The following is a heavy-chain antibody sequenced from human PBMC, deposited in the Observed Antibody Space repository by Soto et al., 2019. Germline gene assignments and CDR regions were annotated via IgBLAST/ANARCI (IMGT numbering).Heavy chain of an antibody. CDR2: IYPGDSDT. Sequence: GESLKISCKGSGYSFTSYWIGWVRQMPGKGLEWMGIIYPGDSDTRYSPSFQGQVTISADKSISTAYLQWSSLKASDTAMYYCASTYSSGWYGSYFDYWGQGTLVTVSS. V-gene: IGHV5-51*01. D-gene: IGHD6-19*01. J-gene: IGHJ4*02. CDR3: ASTYSSGWYGSYFDY. CDR1: GYSFTSYW.